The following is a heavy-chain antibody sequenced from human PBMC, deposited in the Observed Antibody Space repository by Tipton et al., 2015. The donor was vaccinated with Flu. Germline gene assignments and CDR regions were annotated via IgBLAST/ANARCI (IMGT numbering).Heavy chain of an antibody. CDR2: VRSERYAGTT. CDR1: GFTFGDHA. D-gene: IGHD2-2*01. Sequence: SLRLSCTGSGFTFGDHAMSWVRQAPGKGLEWVSFVRSERYAGTTEYAASVEGRFSISRDDSKSIAYLQMNSLRTEDTAVYYCTRAILVRVPSATEERSYYYYYYMDVWGKGTTVTVSS. J-gene: IGHJ6*03. V-gene: IGHV3-49*04. CDR3: TRAILVRVPSATEERSYYYYYYMDV.